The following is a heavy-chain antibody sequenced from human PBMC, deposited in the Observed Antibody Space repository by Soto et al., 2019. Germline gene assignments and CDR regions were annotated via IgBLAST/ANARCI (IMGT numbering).Heavy chain of an antibody. CDR2: ISHSDGRT. CDR1: GFTFTNYV. Sequence: EVQLLESGGALVQPGGSLGLSCAASGFTFTNYVMGWVRQAPGKGLEWVLVISHSDGRTYYANSVKGRFTIARDNAKNTLYVQMYSLRAEDTAVYYCAKEGWYGEYFGYWGQGTLVTVSS. J-gene: IGHJ4*02. D-gene: IGHD2-15*01. CDR3: AKEGWYGEYFGY. V-gene: IGHV3-23*01.